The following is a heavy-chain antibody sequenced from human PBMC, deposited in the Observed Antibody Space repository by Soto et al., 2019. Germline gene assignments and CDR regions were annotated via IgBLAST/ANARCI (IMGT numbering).Heavy chain of an antibody. CDR3: ARDSPKVLRFLEWLPNSPSGYYGMDV. V-gene: IGHV1-2*02. Sequence: ASVKVSCKASGYTFTGYYMHWVRQAPGQGLEWMGWINPNSGGTNYAQKFQGRVTMTRDTSISTAYMELSRLRSDDTAVYYCARDSPKVLRFLEWLPNSPSGYYGMDVWGQGTTVTV. D-gene: IGHD3-3*01. CDR1: GYTFTGYY. J-gene: IGHJ6*02. CDR2: INPNSGGT.